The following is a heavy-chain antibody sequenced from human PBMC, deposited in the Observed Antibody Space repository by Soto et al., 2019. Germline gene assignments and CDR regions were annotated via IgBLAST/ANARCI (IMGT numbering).Heavy chain of an antibody. CDR2: MNPNSGNT. CDR3: ARRLMVYPYYYYGMDV. D-gene: IGHD2-8*01. Sequence: ASVKVSCKASGYTFTSYDINWVRQATGQGLEWMGWMNPNSGNTGYAQKFQGRVTMTRNTSISTAYMELSSLRSEDTAVYYCARRLMVYPYYYYGMDVWGQGTTVTVSS. CDR1: GYTFTSYD. J-gene: IGHJ6*02. V-gene: IGHV1-8*01.